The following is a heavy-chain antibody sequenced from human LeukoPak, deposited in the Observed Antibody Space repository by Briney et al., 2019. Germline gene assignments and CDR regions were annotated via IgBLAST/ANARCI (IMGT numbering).Heavy chain of an antibody. D-gene: IGHD3-22*01. CDR3: ARRTYYYDSSGCSIDY. V-gene: IGHV5-51*01. Sequence: GESLKISCKGSGYSFTSYWIGWVRQMPGKGLEWMGIIYPGDSDTRYSPSFQGQVTISADKSISTAYLQWSSLKASDTAMYCCARRTYYYDSSGCSIDYWGQGTLVSVSS. CDR2: IYPGDSDT. J-gene: IGHJ4*02. CDR1: GYSFTSYW.